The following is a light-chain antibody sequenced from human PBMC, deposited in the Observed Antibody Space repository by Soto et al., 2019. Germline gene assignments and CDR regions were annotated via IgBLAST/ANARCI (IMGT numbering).Light chain of an antibody. CDR3: AAWDDSMHVI. CDR1: SSNIGSRT. V-gene: IGLV1-44*01. Sequence: QSVLTQPPSASATPGQRVTISCSGSSSNIGSRTVNWYQQLPGSAPKLLVYNDNQRPSGVPDRFSGSKSGTSASLAISGRQSEDEADYYCAAWDDSMHVIFGGGTKLTVL. CDR2: NDN. J-gene: IGLJ2*01.